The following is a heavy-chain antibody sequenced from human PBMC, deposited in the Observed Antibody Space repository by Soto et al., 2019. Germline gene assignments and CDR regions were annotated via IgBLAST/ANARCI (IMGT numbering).Heavy chain of an antibody. D-gene: IGHD5-12*01. V-gene: IGHV1-2*04. CDR1: VYTFPGYY. CDR2: INPNGGGT. Sequence: ASVQVPSKASVYTFPGYYMPWGLQAPGQGLEWMGLINPNGGGTNYAQKFQGWVTMTRDTSISTAYMELSRLRSDDTAVYYCARWQVDIVATDFDYWGQGTLVTVSS. J-gene: IGHJ4*02. CDR3: ARWQVDIVATDFDY.